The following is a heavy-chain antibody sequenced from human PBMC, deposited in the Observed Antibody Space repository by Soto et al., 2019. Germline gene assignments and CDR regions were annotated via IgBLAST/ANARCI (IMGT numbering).Heavy chain of an antibody. D-gene: IGHD3-16*02. CDR3: ARGQTRAITFGGVIVDTTGPYFDY. Sequence: ASVKVSCKASGYTFTSYGISWVRQAPGQGLKGMGWFSAYNGNTNYAQKLQGRVTMTTDTSTSTAYMELRSLRSDDTAVYYCARGQTRAITFGGVIVDTTGPYFDYWGQGTLVTVSS. V-gene: IGHV1-18*01. CDR2: FSAYNGNT. J-gene: IGHJ4*02. CDR1: GYTFTSYG.